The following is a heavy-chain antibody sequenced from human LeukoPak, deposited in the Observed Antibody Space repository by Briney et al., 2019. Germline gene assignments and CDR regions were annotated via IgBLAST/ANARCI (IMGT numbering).Heavy chain of an antibody. CDR1: GGSISNYY. CDR3: ARSRSGYSYDHAAFDI. Sequence: SETLSLTCTVSGGSISNYYWSWIRQPPGKGLEWIAYIDYRGSTTYNPSLKSRVTISVDTSRNQFSLKLSSVTAADTAVYYCARSRSGYSYDHAAFDIWGQGTMVTVSS. CDR2: IDYRGST. V-gene: IGHV4-59*01. J-gene: IGHJ3*02. D-gene: IGHD5-18*01.